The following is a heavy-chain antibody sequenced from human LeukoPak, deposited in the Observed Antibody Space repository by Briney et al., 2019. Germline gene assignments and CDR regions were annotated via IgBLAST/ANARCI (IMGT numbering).Heavy chain of an antibody. CDR1: GGSISSSSYY. D-gene: IGHD5-12*01. Sequence: SETLSLTCTVSGGSISSSSYYLGWIRQPPGKGLEWIGSIYYSGSTYYNPSLKSRVTISVDTSKNQFSLKLSSVTAADTAVYYCARRVDIVATIGEYYFDYWGQGTLVTVSS. J-gene: IGHJ4*02. V-gene: IGHV4-39*01. CDR2: IYYSGST. CDR3: ARRVDIVATIGEYYFDY.